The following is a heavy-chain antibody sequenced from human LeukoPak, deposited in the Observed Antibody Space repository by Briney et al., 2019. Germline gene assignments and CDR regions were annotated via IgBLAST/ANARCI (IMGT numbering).Heavy chain of an antibody. D-gene: IGHD1-26*01. CDR3: AREWDSTGWYFDL. CDR1: GGSFSGYY. J-gene: IGHJ2*01. CDR2: INHSGST. V-gene: IGHV4-34*01. Sequence: TSETLSLTCAVYGGSFSGYYWSWIRQPPGKGLEWIGEINHSGSTNYNPSLKSRVTISVDTSKNQFSLQLNSVTPEDTAVYYCAREWDSTGWYFDLWGRGTLVTVSS.